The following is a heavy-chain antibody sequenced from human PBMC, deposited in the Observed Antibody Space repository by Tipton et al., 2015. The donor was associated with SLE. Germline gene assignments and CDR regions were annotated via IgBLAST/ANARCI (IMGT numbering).Heavy chain of an antibody. J-gene: IGHJ3*02. V-gene: IGHV3-23*01. Sequence: SLRLSCAASGFTFSSYAMSWVRQAPGKGLEWVSAISGSGGSTYYADSVKGRFTISRDNSKNTLYLQMNSLRAEDTAVYYCTTDTQLADAFDIWGQGTMVTVSS. CDR1: GFTFSSYA. D-gene: IGHD6-6*01. CDR2: ISGSGGST. CDR3: TTDTQLADAFDI.